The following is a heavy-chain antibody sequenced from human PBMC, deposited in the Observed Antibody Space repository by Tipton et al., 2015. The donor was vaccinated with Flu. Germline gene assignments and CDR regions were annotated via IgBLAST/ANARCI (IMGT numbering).Heavy chain of an antibody. D-gene: IGHD4-11*01. CDR3: ARDISYYSDDY. J-gene: IGHJ4*02. V-gene: IGHV3-33*01. Sequence: SGFTFSDHGMHWVRQAPGKGLEWVAIIWYDGSRRHYAESVEGRFTISRDDSRSTLYLQMNSLRVEDTAVYYCARDISYYSDDYWGQGTQVTVSP. CDR2: IWYDGSRR. CDR1: GFTFSDHG.